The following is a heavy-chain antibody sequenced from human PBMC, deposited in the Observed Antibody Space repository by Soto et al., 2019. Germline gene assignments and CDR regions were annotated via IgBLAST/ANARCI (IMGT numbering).Heavy chain of an antibody. J-gene: IGHJ6*02. V-gene: IGHV1-18*04. CDR1: GYTFTSYG. Sequence: QVQLVQSGAEVKKPGASVKVSCKASGYTFTSYGISWVRQAPGQGLEWMGWISAYNGNTNYAQKLQGRVTMTTDTSTSTAYMELRSLSSDDTAVYYCARDPAPGYDFWSGYYGYYYGMDVWGQGTTVTVSS. CDR3: ARDPAPGYDFWSGYYGYYYGMDV. D-gene: IGHD3-3*01. CDR2: ISAYNGNT.